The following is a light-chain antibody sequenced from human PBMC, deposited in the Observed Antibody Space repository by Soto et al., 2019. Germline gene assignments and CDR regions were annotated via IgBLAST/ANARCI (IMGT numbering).Light chain of an antibody. CDR1: SSNIGNNY. V-gene: IGLV1-51*01. Sequence: QSVLTQPPSVSAAPGQKVTISCSGSSSNIGNNYVSWYQQLPGTAPKLLIYDNNKRPSGIPDRFSGSKSGTSATLGITGLQTGDEDDYYCGTWDSSLSPVVFGGGTKVTVL. CDR3: GTWDSSLSPVV. CDR2: DNN. J-gene: IGLJ2*01.